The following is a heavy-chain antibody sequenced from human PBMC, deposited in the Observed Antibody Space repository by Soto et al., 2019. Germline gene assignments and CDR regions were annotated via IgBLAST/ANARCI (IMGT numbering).Heavy chain of an antibody. CDR2: ISAYNGNT. Sequence: ASVKVSCKASGYTFTSYGISWVRQAPGQGLEWMGWISAYNGNTNSAQKLQGRVTMTTDTSTSTAYMELRSLRSDDTAVYYCARGGAYCSGGSCPNNWFDPWGQGTLVTVSS. D-gene: IGHD2-15*01. CDR3: ARGGAYCSGGSCPNNWFDP. CDR1: GYTFTSYG. J-gene: IGHJ5*02. V-gene: IGHV1-18*01.